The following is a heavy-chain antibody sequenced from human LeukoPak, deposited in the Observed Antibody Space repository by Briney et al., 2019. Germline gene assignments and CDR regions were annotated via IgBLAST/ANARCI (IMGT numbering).Heavy chain of an antibody. CDR1: GFTISDGYH. V-gene: IGHV4-38-2*02. Sequence: SETLSLTCTVSGFTISDGYHWGWIRQPPGKGLEWIGTLYQSGNTYYKPPLKSRVTISVDTSKNQFSLTLTSVTAADTAVYYCARDLYSYYGSFDYWGQGTLVAVSS. CDR3: ARDLYSYYGSFDY. CDR2: LYQSGNT. D-gene: IGHD4-11*01. J-gene: IGHJ4*02.